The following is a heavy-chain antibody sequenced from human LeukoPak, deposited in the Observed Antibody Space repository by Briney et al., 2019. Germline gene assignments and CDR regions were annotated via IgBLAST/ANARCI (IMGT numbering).Heavy chain of an antibody. CDR1: GYTFTSYA. V-gene: IGHV1-3*01. CDR3: ARGQIGGQQLVRENDY. CDR2: INAGNGNT. Sequence: GASVKVSCKASGYTFTSYAMHWVRQAPGQRLEWMGWINAGNGNTKYSQKFQGRVTITRDTSASTAYMELSSLRSEDTAVYYCARGQIGGQQLVRENDYWGQGTLVTVSS. J-gene: IGHJ4*02. D-gene: IGHD6-13*01.